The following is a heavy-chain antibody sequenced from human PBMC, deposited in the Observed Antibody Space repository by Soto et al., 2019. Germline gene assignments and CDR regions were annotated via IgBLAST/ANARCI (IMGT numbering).Heavy chain of an antibody. V-gene: IGHV4-34*01. D-gene: IGHD3-10*01. Sequence: SETLSLTCAVYGGSFSGYYWSWIRQPPGKGLEWIGEINHSGSTNYNPSLKSRVTISVDTSKNQFSLKLSSVTAADTAVYYCASMAHQGYYYYYMDVWGKGTTVTVSS. CDR3: ASMAHQGYYYYYMDV. CDR2: INHSGST. CDR1: GGSFSGYY. J-gene: IGHJ6*03.